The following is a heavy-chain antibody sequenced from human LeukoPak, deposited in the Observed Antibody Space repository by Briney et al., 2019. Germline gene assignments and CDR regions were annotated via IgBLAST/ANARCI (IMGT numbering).Heavy chain of an antibody. CDR1: GGSVSGYY. D-gene: IGHD5-18*01. CDR2: INHSGST. CDR3: ARRRYSYGVGNWFDP. V-gene: IGHV4-34*01. Sequence: SETLSLTCAVYGGSVSGYYWSWIRQPPGKGLEWIGEINHSGSTNYNPSLKSRVTISVDTSKNQFSLKLSSVTAADTAVYYCARRRYSYGVGNWFDPWGQGTLVTVSS. J-gene: IGHJ5*01.